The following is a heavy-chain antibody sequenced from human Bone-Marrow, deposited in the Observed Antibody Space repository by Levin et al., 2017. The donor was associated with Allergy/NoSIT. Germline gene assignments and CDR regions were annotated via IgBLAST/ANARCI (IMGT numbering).Heavy chain of an antibody. D-gene: IGHD2-2*01. CDR3: ARVALPRYCTSTSCSDSGYYFDY. CDR2: IGTAADS. CDR1: GFTFSSYD. V-gene: IGHV3-13*04. J-gene: IGHJ4*02. Sequence: VGSLRLSCAASGFTFSSYDMHWVRQATGRGLEWVSAIGTAADSYYSGSVKGRFTVSRDNAKNSFYLQMNSLRAGDTAVYYCARVALPRYCTSTSCSDSGYYFDYWGQGTLVTVSS.